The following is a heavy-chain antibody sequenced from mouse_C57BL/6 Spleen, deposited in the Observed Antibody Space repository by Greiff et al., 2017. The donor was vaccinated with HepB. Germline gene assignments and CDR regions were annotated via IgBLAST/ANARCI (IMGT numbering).Heavy chain of an antibody. CDR2: ISSGGDYI. CDR3: TRITTVVVGGYYFDY. V-gene: IGHV5-9-1*02. J-gene: IGHJ2*01. Sequence: EVKLVESGEGLVKPGGSLKLSCAASGFTFSSYAMSWVRQTPEKRLEWVAYISSGGDYIYYADTVKGRFTISRDNARNTLYLQMSSLKSEDTAMYYCTRITTVVVGGYYFDYWGQGTTFTVSS. CDR1: GFTFSSYA. D-gene: IGHD1-1*01.